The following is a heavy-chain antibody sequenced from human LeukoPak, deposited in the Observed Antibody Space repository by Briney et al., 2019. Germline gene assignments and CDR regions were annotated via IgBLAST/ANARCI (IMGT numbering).Heavy chain of an antibody. CDR3: ARDLGYCSSTSCYAYFDY. CDR1: GYTLTNFG. D-gene: IGHD2-2*01. CDR2: ISAYNGNT. Sequence: ASVKVSCKASGYTLTNFGISWVRQAPGQGLEWMGWISAYNGNTNYAQRLQGRVTMTTDTSTSTAYMELRSLRSDDTAVYYCARDLGYCSSTSCYAYFDYWGQGTLVTVSS. V-gene: IGHV1-18*01. J-gene: IGHJ4*02.